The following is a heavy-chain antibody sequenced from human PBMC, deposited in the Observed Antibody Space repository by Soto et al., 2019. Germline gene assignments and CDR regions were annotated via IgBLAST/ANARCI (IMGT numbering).Heavy chain of an antibody. CDR3: TRGGRGLGRLSLFEY. J-gene: IGHJ4*02. CDR1: GFNVNSDY. D-gene: IGHD1-26*01. CDR2: IYSGETT. Sequence: GGSLRLSCAASGFNVNSDYMNWVRQTPGKGLEWVASIYSGETTYYADSVRGRFTISSDKSKNTLYFQLSSLRIEDTAVYYCTRGGRGLGRLSLFEYWGQGVLVTVPS. V-gene: IGHV3-53*01.